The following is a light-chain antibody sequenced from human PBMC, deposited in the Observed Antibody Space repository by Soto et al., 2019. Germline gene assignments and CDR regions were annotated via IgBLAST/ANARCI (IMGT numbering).Light chain of an antibody. CDR3: QQYNNWGT. J-gene: IGKJ1*01. CDR1: QSVSSN. CDR2: GAS. Sequence: EIVMTQSPATLSVSPGERATLSCRASQSVSSNLAWYQQKPGQAPRLLIYGASTRATGIPARFSGSGSGTEFTLTISSQQSEEFAGYYCQQYNNWGTFGQGTKVEIK. V-gene: IGKV3-15*01.